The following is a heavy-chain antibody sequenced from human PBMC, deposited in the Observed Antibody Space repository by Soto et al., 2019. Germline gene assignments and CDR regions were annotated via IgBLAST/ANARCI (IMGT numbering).Heavy chain of an antibody. V-gene: IGHV4-34*01. CDR3: ARGTPFLGDYYYYMDV. D-gene: IGHD2-15*01. Sequence: PSETLSLTCAVYGGSFSGYYWSWIRQPPGKGLEWIGEINHSGSTNYNPSLKSRVTISVDTSKNQFSLKLSSVTAADTAVYYCARGTPFLGDYYYYMDVWGKGTTVTVSS. CDR1: GGSFSGYY. CDR2: INHSGST. J-gene: IGHJ6*03.